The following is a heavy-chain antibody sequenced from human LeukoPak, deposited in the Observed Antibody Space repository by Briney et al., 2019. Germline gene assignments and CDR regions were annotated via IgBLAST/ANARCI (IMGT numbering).Heavy chain of an antibody. CDR2: IYYSGST. Sequence: SETLSLTCTVSGGSISSYYWSWIRQPPGKGLERIGYIYYSGSTNYNPSLKSRVTISVDTSKNQFSLKLSSVTAADTAVYYCARALGGSYFRYYFDYWGQGTLVTVSS. CDR3: ARALGGSYFRYYFDY. J-gene: IGHJ4*02. D-gene: IGHD1-26*01. V-gene: IGHV4-59*01. CDR1: GGSISSYY.